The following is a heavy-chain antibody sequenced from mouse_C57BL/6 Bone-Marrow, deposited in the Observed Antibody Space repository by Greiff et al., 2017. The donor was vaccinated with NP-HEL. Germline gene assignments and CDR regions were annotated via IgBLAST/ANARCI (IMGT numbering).Heavy chain of an antibody. CDR2: ISSGGSYT. CDR3: ARLGTAMDY. CDR1: GFTFSSYG. D-gene: IGHD3-3*01. J-gene: IGHJ4*01. V-gene: IGHV5-6*02. Sequence: EVKLEESGGDLVKPGGSLKLSCAASGFTFSSYGMSWVRQTPDKRLEWVATISSGGSYTYYPDSVKGRFTISRDNAKNTLYLQMSSLKSEDTAMYYCARLGTAMDYWGQGTSVTVSS.